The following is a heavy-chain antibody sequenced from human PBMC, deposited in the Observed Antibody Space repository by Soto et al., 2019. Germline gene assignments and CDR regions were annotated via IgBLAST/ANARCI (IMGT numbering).Heavy chain of an antibody. Sequence: SETLSLTCTVSGGSISSGGYYWSWIRQHPGKGLEWIGYIYYSGSTYYNPSLKSRVTISVDTSKNQFSLKLSSVTAADTAVYYCARELRFLEWLYKSPVYYYYGMDVWGQGTTVTVSS. CDR2: IYYSGST. J-gene: IGHJ6*02. D-gene: IGHD3-3*01. CDR3: ARELRFLEWLYKSPVYYYYGMDV. V-gene: IGHV4-31*03. CDR1: GGSISSGGYY.